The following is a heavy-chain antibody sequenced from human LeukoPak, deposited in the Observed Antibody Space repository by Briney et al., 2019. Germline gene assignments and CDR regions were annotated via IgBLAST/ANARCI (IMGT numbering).Heavy chain of an antibody. J-gene: IGHJ4*02. V-gene: IGHV3-9*01. CDR3: AKGGGSDNYRDYFDY. Sequence: GRSLILSCAASGFTFDDYAMHWVRQAPGKGLEWVSGISWNSATIGYADSVKGRFTISRDNAKNSLYLQMNSLRDEDTAFYYCAKGGGSDNYRDYFDYWGQGSLVTVSS. D-gene: IGHD4/OR15-4a*01. CDR2: ISWNSATI. CDR1: GFTFDDYA.